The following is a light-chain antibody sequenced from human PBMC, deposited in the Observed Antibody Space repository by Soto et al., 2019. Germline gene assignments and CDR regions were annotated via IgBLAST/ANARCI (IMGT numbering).Light chain of an antibody. CDR1: SGSVSTSYS. J-gene: IGLJ3*02. CDR2: NTN. Sequence: QTVVTQEPSLSVSPGGTVTLTCGLTSGSVSTSYSPNWYQQTPGQAPRTLIYNTNTRSSGVPNRFSGSILGNKAALTITGAQADDESHYYCVLHLGSGIWVFGGGTKLTVL. V-gene: IGLV8-61*01. CDR3: VLHLGSGIWV.